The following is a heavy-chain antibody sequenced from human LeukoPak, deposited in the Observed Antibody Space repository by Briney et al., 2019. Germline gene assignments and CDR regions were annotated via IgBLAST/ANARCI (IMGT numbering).Heavy chain of an antibody. V-gene: IGHV4-39*07. CDR3: APKGGGYYS. D-gene: IGHD4-11*01. CDR1: GGSISSSSYY. Sequence: SETLSLTCTVSGGSISSSSYYWGWIRQPPGKGLEWIGSIYYSGNTYYNPSLKSRLTMSVDTSKNQFSLRLSSVTAADTAVYYCAPKGGGYYSWGQGTLVTVSS. J-gene: IGHJ4*02. CDR2: IYYSGNT.